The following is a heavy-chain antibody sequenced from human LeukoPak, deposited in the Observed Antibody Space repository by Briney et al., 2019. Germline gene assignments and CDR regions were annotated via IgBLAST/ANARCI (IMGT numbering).Heavy chain of an antibody. CDR2: IYHSGST. Sequence: SGTLSLTCAVSGGSISSSNWWSWVRQPPGKGLEWIGEIYHSGSTNYNPSLKSRVTISVDTSKNQFSLKLSSVTAADTAVYYCARDHYYYSSGSLDAFDIWGQGTMVTVSS. D-gene: IGHD3-22*01. V-gene: IGHV4-4*02. CDR3: ARDHYYYSSGSLDAFDI. J-gene: IGHJ3*02. CDR1: GGSISSSNW.